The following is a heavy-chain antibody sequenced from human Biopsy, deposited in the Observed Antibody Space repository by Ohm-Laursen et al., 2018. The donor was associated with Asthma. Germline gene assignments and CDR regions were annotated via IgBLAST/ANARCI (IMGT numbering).Heavy chain of an antibody. Sequence: SVKVSCKTLGGTFNTYVIGWVRQAPGQGLEWMGGIHSVFGTTTYPQKFQDRVTITADDSTSTVYMELSSLRSEDTAVYYCARKAGSCISRTCYSLDFWGQGTLVTVSS. CDR3: ARKAGSCISRTCYSLDF. CDR1: GGTFNTYV. CDR2: IHSVFGTT. J-gene: IGHJ4*02. D-gene: IGHD2-2*01. V-gene: IGHV1-69*13.